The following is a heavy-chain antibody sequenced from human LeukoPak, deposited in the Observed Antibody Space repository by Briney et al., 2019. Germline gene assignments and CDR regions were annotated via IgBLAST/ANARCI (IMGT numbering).Heavy chain of an antibody. CDR1: GFTFSAYA. V-gene: IGHV3-23*01. Sequence: GGSLRLSCAASGFTFSAYAMSWVRQAPGKGLEWVSAISGSGGRTYYADSVKGQFTFSRDHSKNTLYLRMNSLRAGDTAVYYCAKEPPGNWGQGTLVTVSS. CDR3: AKEPPGN. J-gene: IGHJ4*02. CDR2: ISGSGGRT. D-gene: IGHD1-14*01.